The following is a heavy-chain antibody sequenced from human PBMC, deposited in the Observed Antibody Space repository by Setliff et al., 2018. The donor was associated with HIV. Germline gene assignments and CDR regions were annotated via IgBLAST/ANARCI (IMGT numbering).Heavy chain of an antibody. J-gene: IGHJ3*02. CDR1: GFTFDDYA. V-gene: IGHV3-9*01. Sequence: GGSLRLSCAASGFTFDDYAMHWVRQAPGKGLEWVSGISWNSGSIGYADSVKGRFTIARDNAKSSLYLQMNSLRAEDTAVYYCTRSMNYDTSGWSFDAFDIWGQGTMVTVSS. CDR3: TRSMNYDTSGWSFDAFDI. D-gene: IGHD3-22*01. CDR2: ISWNSGSI.